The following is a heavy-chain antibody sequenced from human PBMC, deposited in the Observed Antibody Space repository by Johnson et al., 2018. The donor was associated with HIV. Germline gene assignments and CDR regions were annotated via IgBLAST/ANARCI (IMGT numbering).Heavy chain of an antibody. CDR1: GFTLSSYA. CDR2: LTNDGSNK. Sequence: QVLLVESGGGVVQPGRSLRLSCAASGFTLSSYAMHWVRQAPGKGLEWVAVLTNDGSNKLYADSVKGRFTISRDDAKKTLYLQMISLGADDTAVYYCAKDRLGDSAWYTLDAFDIWGQGTMVTVSS. J-gene: IGHJ3*02. CDR3: AKDRLGDSAWYTLDAFDI. D-gene: IGHD6-19*01. V-gene: IGHV3-30*18.